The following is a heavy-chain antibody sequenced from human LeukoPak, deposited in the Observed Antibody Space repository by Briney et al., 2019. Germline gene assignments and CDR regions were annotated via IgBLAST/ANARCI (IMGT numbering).Heavy chain of an antibody. J-gene: IGHJ4*02. CDR2: IYYSGST. CDR3: ARQTMIRAVDY. D-gene: IGHD3-22*01. Sequence: PSETLSLTCTVSGGSISSSSYYWGWIRQPPGKGLEWIGSIYYSGSTYYNPSLKSRGTISVDTSKNQFSLKLSSVTAADTAVYYCARQTMIRAVDYWGQGTLVTVSS. CDR1: GGSISSSSYY. V-gene: IGHV4-39*01.